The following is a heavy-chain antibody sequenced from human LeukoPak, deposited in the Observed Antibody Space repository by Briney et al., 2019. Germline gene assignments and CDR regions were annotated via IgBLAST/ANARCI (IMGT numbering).Heavy chain of an antibody. V-gene: IGHV3-23*01. D-gene: IGHD2-15*01. CDR2: ISGSGGTT. CDR3: AKIDCTGGSCYYYGMDV. J-gene: IGHJ6*02. CDR1: GFTFSSYA. Sequence: PGGSLRLSCAASGFTFSSYAMNWVRQAPGKGLEWVSAISGSGGTTYYADSVKGRFTISRDNSKNTLHLQMNSLRAEDTAVYYCAKIDCTGGSCYYYGMDVWGQGTTVTVSS.